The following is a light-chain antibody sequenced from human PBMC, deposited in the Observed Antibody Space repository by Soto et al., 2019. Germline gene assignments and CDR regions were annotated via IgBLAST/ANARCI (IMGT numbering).Light chain of an antibody. Sequence: AIRMTQSPSSFSASTGDRVTLTCRASQGISSYLAWYQQKPGKAPKLLIYAASTLQSGVPSRFSGSGSGTDFTLTISCLQSEDFATYYCQQYYSYPSVTFGQGTRLEIK. CDR2: AAS. J-gene: IGKJ5*01. CDR3: QQYYSYPSVT. V-gene: IGKV1-8*01. CDR1: QGISSY.